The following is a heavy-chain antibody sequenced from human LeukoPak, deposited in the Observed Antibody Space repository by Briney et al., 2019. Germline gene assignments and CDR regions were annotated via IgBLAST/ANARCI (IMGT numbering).Heavy chain of an antibody. D-gene: IGHD3-22*01. J-gene: IGHJ4*02. V-gene: IGHV3-21*01. CDR1: GFTFSSYS. Sequence: PGGSLRLSCAASGFTFSSYSMNWVRQAPGKGLEWVSSISSSSSYIHYADSVKGRFTISRDNAKNSLYLQMNSLRAEDTAVYYCAREVKTFYYDSGGYYRGIGVDYWGQGTLVTVSS. CDR2: ISSSSSYI. CDR3: AREVKTFYYDSGGYYRGIGVDY.